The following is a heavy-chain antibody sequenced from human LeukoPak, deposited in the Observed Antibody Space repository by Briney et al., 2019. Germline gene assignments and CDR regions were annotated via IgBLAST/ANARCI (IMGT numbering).Heavy chain of an antibody. Sequence: ASVRVSCKASGYTFTRYGIYWVRQAPGQGLEWMGWISGYNGNTKYAQKFQGRVSVTTDTSTSTAYMELRSLRSDDTAVYYCARAEGVVVAAHIDVWGKGTTVIVSS. V-gene: IGHV1-18*01. CDR3: ARAEGVVVAAHIDV. CDR1: GYTFTRYG. J-gene: IGHJ6*03. D-gene: IGHD2-15*01. CDR2: ISGYNGNT.